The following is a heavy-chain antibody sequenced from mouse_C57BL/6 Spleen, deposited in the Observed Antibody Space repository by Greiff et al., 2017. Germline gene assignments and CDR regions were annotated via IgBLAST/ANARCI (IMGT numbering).Heavy chain of an antibody. CDR3: TTKGSAGYWFAY. J-gene: IGHJ3*01. V-gene: IGHV14-4*01. D-gene: IGHD3-2*02. CDR2: IDPENGDT. Sequence: EVQLQQSGAELVRPGASVKLSCTASGFNIKDDYMHWVKQRPEQGLEWIGWIDPENGDTEYASKFQGKATITADTSSNTAYLQLSSLTSGDTAVYYCTTKGSAGYWFAYWGQGTLVTVSA. CDR1: GFNIKDDY.